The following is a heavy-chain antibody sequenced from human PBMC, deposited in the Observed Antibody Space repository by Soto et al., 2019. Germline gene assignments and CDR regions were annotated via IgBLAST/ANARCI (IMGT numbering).Heavy chain of an antibody. CDR3: ARDRPSEYYYGSGSDYYGMDV. Sequence: ASVKVSCKASGYTFTSYGISWVRQAPGQGLEWMGWISAYNGNTNYAQKLQGRVTMTTDTSTSTAYMELRSLRSDNTAVYYCARDRPSEYYYGSGSDYYGMDVWGQGXTVTVSS. CDR2: ISAYNGNT. CDR1: GYTFTSYG. J-gene: IGHJ6*02. D-gene: IGHD3-10*01. V-gene: IGHV1-18*04.